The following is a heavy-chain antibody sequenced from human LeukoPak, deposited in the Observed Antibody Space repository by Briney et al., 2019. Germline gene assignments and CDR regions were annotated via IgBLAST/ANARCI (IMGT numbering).Heavy chain of an antibody. Sequence: PGGSLRLSCAASGFTFDDYGMSWVRQAPGKGLEWVSGINWNGGSTGYADSVKGRFTISRDNAKNSLYLQMNSLRAEDTALYYCARDVGRHYHDSKDYWGQGTLVTVSS. CDR2: INWNGGST. J-gene: IGHJ4*02. D-gene: IGHD3-22*01. CDR3: ARDVGRHYHDSKDY. CDR1: GFTFDDYG. V-gene: IGHV3-20*04.